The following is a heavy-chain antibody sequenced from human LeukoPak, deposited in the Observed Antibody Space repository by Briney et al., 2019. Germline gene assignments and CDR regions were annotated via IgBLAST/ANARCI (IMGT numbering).Heavy chain of an antibody. CDR1: GYTFTGYY. Sequence: ASVKVSCKASGYTFTGYYMHWVRQAPGQGLEWMGWINPNSGGTNYAQKFQGRVTMTRDTSISTAYMELSRLRSDDTAVYYCARAAVSSTVVPRWGQGTLVTVSS. J-gene: IGHJ4*02. D-gene: IGHD4-23*01. CDR3: ARAAVSSTVVPR. V-gene: IGHV1-2*02. CDR2: INPNSGGT.